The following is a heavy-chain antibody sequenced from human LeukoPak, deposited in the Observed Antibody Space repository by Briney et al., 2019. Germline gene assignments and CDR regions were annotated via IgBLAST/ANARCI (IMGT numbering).Heavy chain of an antibody. J-gene: IGHJ1*01. CDR2: IKQDGSEK. CDR1: GFTFSSYW. V-gene: IGHV3-7*01. D-gene: IGHD2-8*01. CDR3: ARQGDFIVLMEYFQH. Sequence: PGGSLRLSCAASGFTFSSYWMSWVRQAPGKGLEWVANIKQDGSEKYYVDSVKGRFTISRDNAKNSLYLQMNSLRAEDTAVYYCARQGDFIVLMEYFQHWGQGTLVTVSS.